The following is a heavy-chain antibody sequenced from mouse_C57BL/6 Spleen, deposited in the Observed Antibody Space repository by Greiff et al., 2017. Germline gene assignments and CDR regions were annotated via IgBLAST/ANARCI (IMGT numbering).Heavy chain of an antibody. Sequence: DVMLLESGGGLVQPGGSLSLSCAASGFTFTDYYMSWVRQPPGKALEWLGFIRNKANGYTTEYSASVKGRFTISRDNSQSILYLQMNALRAEDSATYYCARYGLHFDYWGQGTTLTVSS. J-gene: IGHJ2*01. CDR1: GFTFTDYY. CDR2: IRNKANGYTT. V-gene: IGHV7-3*01. CDR3: ARYGLHFDY.